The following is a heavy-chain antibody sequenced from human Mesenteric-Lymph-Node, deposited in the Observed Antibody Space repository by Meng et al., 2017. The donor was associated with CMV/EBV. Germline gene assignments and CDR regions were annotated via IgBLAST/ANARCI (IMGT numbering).Heavy chain of an antibody. CDR2: IDDMGSA. J-gene: IGHJ4*02. D-gene: IGHD6-25*01. CDR3: ARKPKGIGSLDF. Sequence: LARGVHGGYLSSYYWAWIRQPPGRGLEWIREIDDMGSANYNPSLTSRVSISVDASKKQFSLELTSLTAADTAVYYCARKPKGIGSLDFWGQGTLVTVSS. V-gene: IGHV4-34*01. CDR1: GGYLSSYY.